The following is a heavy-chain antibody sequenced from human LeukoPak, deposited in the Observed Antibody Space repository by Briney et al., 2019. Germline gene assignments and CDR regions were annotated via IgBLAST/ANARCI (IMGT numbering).Heavy chain of an antibody. CDR1: GFTFSDHY. J-gene: IGHJ4*02. Sequence: PGGSLRLSCAASGFTFSDHYMDWVRQAPGKGLEWVGRIRNKAKSYTTEYAASVKGRFTISRDDSKNSLYPQMNSLKTEDTAVYYCARVVAAVGSDYFDCWGQGTQVTVSS. D-gene: IGHD6-13*01. CDR3: ARVVAAVGSDYFDC. V-gene: IGHV3-72*01. CDR2: IRNKAKSYTT.